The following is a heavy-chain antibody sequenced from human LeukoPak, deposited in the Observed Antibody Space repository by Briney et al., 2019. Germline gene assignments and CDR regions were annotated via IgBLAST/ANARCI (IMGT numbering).Heavy chain of an antibody. Sequence: GGSLRLSCAASGFTFSSYWMSWVRQAPGKGLEWVANIKQDGSEKYYVDSVKGRFIISRDNARNSLYLQMNSLRAEDTAVYYCARDKNYYDSSGYYYSAWGQGTLVTVSS. V-gene: IGHV3-7*01. J-gene: IGHJ5*02. CDR2: IKQDGSEK. D-gene: IGHD3-22*01. CDR3: ARDKNYYDSSGYYYSA. CDR1: GFTFSSYW.